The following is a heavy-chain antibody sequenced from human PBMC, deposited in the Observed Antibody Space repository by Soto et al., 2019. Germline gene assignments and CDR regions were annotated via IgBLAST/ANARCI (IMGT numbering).Heavy chain of an antibody. J-gene: IGHJ1*01. CDR1: GFTFSNAW. D-gene: IGHD3-22*01. V-gene: IGHV3-15*01. CDR2: IKSKTDGGTT. CDR3: TTGPYYYDSSGYRPAEYFQH. Sequence: SGGSLRLSCAASGFTFSNAWMSWVRQAPGKGLEWVGRIKSKTDGGTTDYAAPVKGRFTISRDDSKNTLYLQMNSLKTEDTAVYYCTTGPYYYDSSGYRPAEYFQHWGQGTLVTSPQ.